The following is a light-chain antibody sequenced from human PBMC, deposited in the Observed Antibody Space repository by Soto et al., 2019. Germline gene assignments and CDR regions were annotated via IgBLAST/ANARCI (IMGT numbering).Light chain of an antibody. Sequence: EIVWTQSPGTLSLSPGERATLSCRTSQRVSSSYLAWYQQKPGQAPRLLIYGTSSRATAIPDRFSGSGSGTDFTLTISRLEPEDFAVYYCQQYGRSSWTFGQGNKVEIK. CDR2: GTS. V-gene: IGKV3-20*01. CDR1: QRVSSSY. CDR3: QQYGRSSWT. J-gene: IGKJ1*01.